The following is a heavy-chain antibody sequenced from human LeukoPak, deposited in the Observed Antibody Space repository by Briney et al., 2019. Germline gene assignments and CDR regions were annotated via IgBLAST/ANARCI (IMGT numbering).Heavy chain of an antibody. Sequence: SETLSLTCAVSGGSISSYYWSWIRQPPGKGLEWIGYIYYSGSTNYNPSLKSRVTISVDMSKNQFSLKLSSVTAADTAVYYCARWIAAAGYYYYMDVWGKGTTVTISS. V-gene: IGHV4-59*01. CDR2: IYYSGST. J-gene: IGHJ6*03. D-gene: IGHD6-13*01. CDR3: ARWIAAAGYYYYMDV. CDR1: GGSISSYY.